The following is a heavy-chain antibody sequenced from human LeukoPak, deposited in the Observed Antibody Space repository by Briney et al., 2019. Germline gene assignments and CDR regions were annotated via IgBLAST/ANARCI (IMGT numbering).Heavy chain of an antibody. V-gene: IGHV3-7*01. Sequence: GRSLRLSCAASGFTFSSYGMHWVRQAPGKGLEWVANIKQDGSEKYYVDSVKGRFTISRDNAKNSLYLQMNSLRAEDTAAYYCARDRGGGSYYYYYGMDVWGQGTTVTVSS. CDR1: GFTFSSYG. CDR3: ARDRGGGSYYYYYGMDV. CDR2: IKQDGSEK. D-gene: IGHD2-15*01. J-gene: IGHJ6*02.